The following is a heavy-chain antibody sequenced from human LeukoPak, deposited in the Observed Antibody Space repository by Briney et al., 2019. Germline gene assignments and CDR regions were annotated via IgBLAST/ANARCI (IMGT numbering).Heavy chain of an antibody. CDR3: ARGKEPVAGSLSHFDY. CDR1: GFTFSSYS. CDR2: ISSRSSYI. D-gene: IGHD6-19*01. Sequence: GGSLRLSCAASGFTFSSYSMNWVRQAPGKGLEWVSTISSRSSYIDYADSLKGRFTISRDNAKNSLYLQMNSLRAEDTAVYYCARGKEPVAGSLSHFDYWGQGTLVTVSS. V-gene: IGHV3-21*01. J-gene: IGHJ4*02.